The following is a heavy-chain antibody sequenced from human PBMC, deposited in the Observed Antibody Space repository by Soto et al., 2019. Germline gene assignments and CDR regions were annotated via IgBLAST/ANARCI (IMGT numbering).Heavy chain of an antibody. Sequence: GVSLRLSCAASGFTFNLYGMHWVRQAPDKGLEWVALISYDGSNQYYADSVKGRFTISRDNSKNTLFLQMNSLRADDTAVYYCAKDQASGQGSFDSWGQGNLGT. V-gene: IGHV3-30*18. CDR3: AKDQASGQGSFDS. J-gene: IGHJ4*02. CDR1: GFTFNLYG. CDR2: ISYDGSNQ.